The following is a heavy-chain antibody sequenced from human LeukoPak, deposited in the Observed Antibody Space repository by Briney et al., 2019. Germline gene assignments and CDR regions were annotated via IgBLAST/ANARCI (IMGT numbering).Heavy chain of an antibody. V-gene: IGHV3-23*01. CDR2: ISGSGGST. D-gene: IGHD3-22*01. Sequence: GGSLRLSCAASGFTFSSYAMSWVRQAPGKGLEWVSAISGSGGSTYYADSVKGRFTISRDNSKNTLYLQMNSLRAEDTAVYYCAKEPPYYDSSGYYPIDYWGQGTLVTVSS. J-gene: IGHJ4*02. CDR3: AKEPPYYDSSGYYPIDY. CDR1: GFTFSSYA.